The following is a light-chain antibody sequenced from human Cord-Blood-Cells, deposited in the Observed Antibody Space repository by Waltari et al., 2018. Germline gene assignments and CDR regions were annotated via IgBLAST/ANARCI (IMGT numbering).Light chain of an antibody. Sequence: DIQMTPPPSTLSASVGGRVTITCRASQSISSWLAWYQQKPGKAPKLLIYDASSLESGVPSRFSGSGSGTEFTLTISSLQPDDFATYYCQQYNSYSWTFGQGTKVEIK. J-gene: IGKJ1*01. V-gene: IGKV1-5*01. CDR1: QSISSW. CDR2: DAS. CDR3: QQYNSYSWT.